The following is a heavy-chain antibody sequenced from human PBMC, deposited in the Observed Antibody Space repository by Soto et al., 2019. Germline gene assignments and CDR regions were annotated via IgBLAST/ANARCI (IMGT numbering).Heavy chain of an antibody. D-gene: IGHD3-3*01. V-gene: IGHV4-34*01. CDR3: ARGRRFSGKDV. Sequence: PSERLSLTCSVYGGSFSGYYWSWIRQPPGKGLEWIGEINHSGSTNYNPSLKSRVTISVDTSKNQFSLKLSSVTAADTAVYYCARGRRFSGKDVWGQGTTVTVSS. CDR2: INHSGST. CDR1: GGSFSGYY. J-gene: IGHJ6*02.